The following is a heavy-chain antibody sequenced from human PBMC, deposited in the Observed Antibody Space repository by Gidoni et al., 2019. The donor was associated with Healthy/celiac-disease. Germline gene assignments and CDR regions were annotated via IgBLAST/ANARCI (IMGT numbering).Heavy chain of an antibody. V-gene: IGHV4-39*01. D-gene: IGHD3-16*02. CDR1: GGSISSSSYY. Sequence: QLQLQESGPGLVKPSETLSLPRTVSGGSISSSSYYWGWIRQPPGKGLEWIGSIYYSGSTYYNPSLKSRVTISVDTSKNQFSLKLSSVTAADTAVYYCAYDYVWGSYRYAHWGQGTLVTVSS. CDR3: AYDYVWGSYRYAH. J-gene: IGHJ4*02. CDR2: IYYSGST.